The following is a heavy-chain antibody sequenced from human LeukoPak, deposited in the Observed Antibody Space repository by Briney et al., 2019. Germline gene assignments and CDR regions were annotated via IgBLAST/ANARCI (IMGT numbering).Heavy chain of an antibody. D-gene: IGHD5-24*01. J-gene: IGHJ4*02. CDR2: VNDNGRT. Sequence: SETLSLTCSVSGGSISSYFWSWIRQPPGKGLEWIGYVNDNGRTNYNPSLKSRVTISVDTSKNQFSLKLNSVTTADTAVYYCARDRKGDGYDCSLDYWGQGTLISVSS. CDR3: ARDRKGDGYDCSLDY. V-gene: IGHV4-59*01. CDR1: GGSISSYF.